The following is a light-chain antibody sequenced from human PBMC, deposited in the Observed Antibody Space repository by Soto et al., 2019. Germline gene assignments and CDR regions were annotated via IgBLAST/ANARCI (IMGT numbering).Light chain of an antibody. CDR3: CSYXXXXXWV. CDR2: GVS. Sequence: QSALTQPRSVSGSPGQSVTISCTGTNSDVGGYNYVSWYQQYPGKAPKLMISGVSERPSGVPDRFSGSKSGNTASLTISGLQAEDEADYYCCSYXXXXXWVFGGGTKLT. V-gene: IGLV2-11*01. CDR1: NSDVGGYNY. J-gene: IGLJ3*02.